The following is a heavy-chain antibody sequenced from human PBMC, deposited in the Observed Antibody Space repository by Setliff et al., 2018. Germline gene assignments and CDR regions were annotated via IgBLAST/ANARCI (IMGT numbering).Heavy chain of an antibody. CDR3: AHTKQQQWLVPFFFDF. Sequence: SGPTLVNPTQTLTLTCTFSGFSLSSSGVGVGWIRQPPGKALEWLALINWNDDKRYSPSLRTRLTITKDTSENQVVLAMTNMDPVDTATYYCAHTKQQQWLVPFFFDFWGQGTPITVSS. CDR2: INWNDDK. V-gene: IGHV2-5*01. CDR1: GFSLSSSGVG. J-gene: IGHJ4*02. D-gene: IGHD6-19*01.